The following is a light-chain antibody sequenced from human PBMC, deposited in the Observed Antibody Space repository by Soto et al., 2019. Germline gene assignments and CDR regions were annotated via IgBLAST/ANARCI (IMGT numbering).Light chain of an antibody. V-gene: IGLV2-23*02. CDR1: SSNVGNFSV. Sequence: QSALTQPASVSGSPGQSITISCTGTSSNVGNFSVVSWYQQHPGKAPKVIIYDVSERPSGVSHRFSGSKSGNTASLTISGLQAEDEADYYCCSYAGSGTNVFGTGTKVTVL. CDR3: CSYAGSGTNV. J-gene: IGLJ1*01. CDR2: DVS.